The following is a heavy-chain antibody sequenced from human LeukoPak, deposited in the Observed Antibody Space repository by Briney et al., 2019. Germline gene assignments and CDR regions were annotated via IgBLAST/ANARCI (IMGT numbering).Heavy chain of an antibody. J-gene: IGHJ4*02. Sequence: GGSLRLSCAASGFTFSSYAMSWVRQAPGKGLEWVSAISGSGGSTYYADSVKGRFTISRDNSKNTLYLQMNSLRAEDTAVYYCAKDQEVELPFWDSPHSFDYWGQGTLVTVSS. CDR2: ISGSGGST. CDR3: AKDQEVELPFWDSPHSFDY. CDR1: GFTFSSYA. V-gene: IGHV3-23*01. D-gene: IGHD1-7*01.